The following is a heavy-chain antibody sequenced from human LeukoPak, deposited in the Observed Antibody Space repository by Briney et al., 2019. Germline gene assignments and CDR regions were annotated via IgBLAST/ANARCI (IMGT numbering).Heavy chain of an antibody. CDR3: ARDCGGDCYFRFDY. D-gene: IGHD2-21*02. J-gene: IGHJ4*02. CDR1: GFTFSSYS. V-gene: IGHV3-21*01. CDR2: ISSSSSYL. Sequence: GGSLRLSCAASGFTFSSYSMNWVRQAPGKGLEWVSSISSSSSYLYYADSVKGRFTISRDNAKNSLYLQMNSLRAEDTAVYYCARDCGGDCYFRFDYWGQGTLVTVSS.